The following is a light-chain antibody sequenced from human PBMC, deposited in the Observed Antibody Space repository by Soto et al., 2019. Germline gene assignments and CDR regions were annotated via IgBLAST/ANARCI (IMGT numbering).Light chain of an antibody. CDR3: QQRSNWPPIT. CDR1: QTVSSS. Sequence: EIVLTQSPVTLSLSPGERATLSCRASQTVSSSLAWYQQKPGQAPRLLIYEASNRATGIPARFSGSGSGTEFTLTISSLQPEDFAVYYCQQRSNWPPITFGQGRRLEIK. V-gene: IGKV3-11*01. J-gene: IGKJ5*01. CDR2: EAS.